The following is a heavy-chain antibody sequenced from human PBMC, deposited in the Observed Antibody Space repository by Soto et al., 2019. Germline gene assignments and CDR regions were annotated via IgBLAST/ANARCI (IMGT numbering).Heavy chain of an antibody. V-gene: IGHV4-59*01. Sequence: PSETLSLTCTVSGGSISSYTWSWLRQPPGKGLEYIGYIYYSGDPTYNPSLTSRVTISFSPSQNQFSFKLSSVTAADTAVYFCARGKEVASDWGEGTLVT. CDR3: ARGKEVASD. D-gene: IGHD5-12*01. J-gene: IGHJ4*02. CDR2: IYYSGDP. CDR1: GGSISSYT.